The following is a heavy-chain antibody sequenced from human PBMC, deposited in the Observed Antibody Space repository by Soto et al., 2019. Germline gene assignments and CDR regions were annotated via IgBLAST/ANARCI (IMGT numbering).Heavy chain of an antibody. Sequence: QVQLQESGPGLVKPSETLSLTCAVSGGSISSYYWSWIWQPPGKGLEWIGYFYYSGSTNYNPSLKSRVTISVDTSKNQFSLKLSSVTAADTAVYYCARGALTTYFDYWGQGTLVTVSS. CDR1: GGSISSYY. J-gene: IGHJ4*02. CDR3: ARGALTTYFDY. CDR2: FYYSGST. V-gene: IGHV4-59*01.